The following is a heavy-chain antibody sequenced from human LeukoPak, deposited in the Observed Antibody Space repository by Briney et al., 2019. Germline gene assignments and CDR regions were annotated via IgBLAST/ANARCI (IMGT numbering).Heavy chain of an antibody. CDR2: IKQDGSEK. V-gene: IGHV3-7*01. D-gene: IGHD3-22*01. CDR3: ARSYYYDSSGYHTFDY. Sequence: GGSLRLSCAASGFTFSSYWMSWVRQAPGKGLEWVANIKQDGSEKYYVDSVKGQFTISRDNAKNSLYLQMNSLRAEDTAVYYCARSYYYDSSGYHTFDYWGQRTLVTVSS. CDR1: GFTFSSYW. J-gene: IGHJ4*02.